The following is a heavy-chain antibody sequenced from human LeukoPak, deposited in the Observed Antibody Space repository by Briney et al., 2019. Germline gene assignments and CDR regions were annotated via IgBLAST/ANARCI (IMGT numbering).Heavy chain of an antibody. D-gene: IGHD5-18*01. CDR2: ISWNSGSI. CDR1: GFTFDDYA. J-gene: IGHJ4*02. CDR3: AKDIAVGGYNYGYGAIDY. Sequence: GRSLRLSCAASGFTFDDYAMHWDRQAPGKGLEWVSGISWNSGSIAYADSVKGRFTISRDNAKNSLYLQMNSLRAEDTALYYCAKDIAVGGYNYGYGAIDYWGQGTLVTVSS. V-gene: IGHV3-9*01.